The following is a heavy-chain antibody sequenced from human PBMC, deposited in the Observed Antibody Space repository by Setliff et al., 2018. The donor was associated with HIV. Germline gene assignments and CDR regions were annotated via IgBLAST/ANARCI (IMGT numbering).Heavy chain of an antibody. CDR1: GFTLSVYG. Sequence: GGSLRLSCEGSGFTLSVYGMHWVRQAPGKGLEWVAVMSIHGNVIIYADSVEGRFTISRDNSRNRLFLQMNSLRVEDTAVYYCARDPTVGSPDYFDFWGQGTLVTVSS. V-gene: IGHV3-30*03. J-gene: IGHJ4*02. CDR2: MSIHGNVI. D-gene: IGHD1-26*01. CDR3: ARDPTVGSPDYFDF.